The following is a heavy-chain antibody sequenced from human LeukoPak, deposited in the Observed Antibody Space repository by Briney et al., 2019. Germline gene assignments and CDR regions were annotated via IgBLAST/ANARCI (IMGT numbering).Heavy chain of an antibody. Sequence: TASETLSLTCSVSGASIGSYYWDSIRQPPGKGLEWIGYVYFSGSTNYNPSLKSRVTISVDTSKNHISLKLRSVTAADTALYYCATGEQYGGRDVFDIWGQGTMVSVSS. CDR2: VYFSGST. CDR3: ATGEQYGGRDVFDI. V-gene: IGHV4-59*01. J-gene: IGHJ3*02. D-gene: IGHD4-23*01. CDR1: GASIGSYY.